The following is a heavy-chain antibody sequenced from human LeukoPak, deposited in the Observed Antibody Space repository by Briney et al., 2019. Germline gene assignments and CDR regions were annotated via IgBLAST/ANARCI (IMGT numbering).Heavy chain of an antibody. CDR1: GYSFTSSW. V-gene: IGHV5-51*01. CDR3: ARQYCSSTSCYYFDY. Sequence: GESLKISCKGSGYSFTSSWIGWVRQMPGKGLEGMGIIYPGDSDTRYSPSFQGQVTISADKSISTAYLQWSSLKASDTAMYYCARQYCSSTSCYYFDYWGQGTVVPVSS. CDR2: IYPGDSDT. J-gene: IGHJ4*02. D-gene: IGHD2-2*01.